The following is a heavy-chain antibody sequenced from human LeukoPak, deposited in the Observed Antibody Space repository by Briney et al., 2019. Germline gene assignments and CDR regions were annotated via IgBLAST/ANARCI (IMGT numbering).Heavy chain of an antibody. CDR3: ASSTRPYYDFWSGYSYYYYYGMDV. CDR1: GFNFGVYG. D-gene: IGHD3-3*01. J-gene: IGHJ6*02. CDR2: ISYDGTKK. V-gene: IGHV3-30*03. Sequence: GGSLRLSCAASGFNFGVYGMHWVRQAPGKGLEWVAGISYDGTKKYYADSVKGRFTISRDNSKNTLYLQMNSLRAEDTAVYYCASSTRPYYDFWSGYSYYYYYGMDVWGQGTTVTVSS.